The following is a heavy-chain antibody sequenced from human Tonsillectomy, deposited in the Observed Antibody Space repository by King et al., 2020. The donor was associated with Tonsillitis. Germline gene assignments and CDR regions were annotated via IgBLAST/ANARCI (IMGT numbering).Heavy chain of an antibody. V-gene: IGHV3-33*05. D-gene: IGHD6-19*01. CDR1: VFTFSSYG. J-gene: IGHJ5*02. CDR3: VRDSSISSGWPVP. CDR2: ISYDGSNK. Sequence: VQLVESGGGVVQPGRSLRLSCAASVFTFSSYGMHCVRQAPGKGLEWVAVISYDGSNKYYADSVKGRFAISRDNSKNTLYLQMNSLRTEDTAVYYCVRDSSISSGWPVPWGQGTLVPVSS.